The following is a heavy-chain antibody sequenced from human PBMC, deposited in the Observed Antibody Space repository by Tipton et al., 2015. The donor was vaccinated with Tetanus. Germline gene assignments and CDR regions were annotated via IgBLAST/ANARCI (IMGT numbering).Heavy chain of an antibody. Sequence: RSLRLSCAASGFTFDDYAMHWVRQAPGKGLEWVSGISWNSGSIGYADSVKGRFTISRDNAKNSLYLQMNSLRAEDTAVYFCARKGGARYYYGSGTYFDYWGQGTLVTVSS. CDR1: GFTFDDYA. CDR2: ISWNSGSI. D-gene: IGHD3-10*01. CDR3: ARKGGARYYYGSGTYFDY. V-gene: IGHV3-9*01. J-gene: IGHJ4*02.